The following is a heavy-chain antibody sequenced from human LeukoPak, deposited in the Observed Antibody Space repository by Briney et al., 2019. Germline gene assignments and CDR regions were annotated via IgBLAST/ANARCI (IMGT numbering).Heavy chain of an antibody. Sequence: PGGSLRLSCAASGFTFSSYGMHWVRQAPGKGLEWVAFIRYDGSNKYYADSVKGRFTISRDNSKNTLYLQMNSLRAEDTAVYYCARDPARYCSSTSCRTFDYWGQGTLVTVSS. V-gene: IGHV3-30*02. D-gene: IGHD2-2*01. CDR1: GFTFSSYG. J-gene: IGHJ4*02. CDR2: IRYDGSNK. CDR3: ARDPARYCSSTSCRTFDY.